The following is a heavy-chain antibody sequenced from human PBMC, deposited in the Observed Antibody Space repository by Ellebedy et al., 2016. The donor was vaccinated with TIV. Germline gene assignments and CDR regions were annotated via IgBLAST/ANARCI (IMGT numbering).Heavy chain of an antibody. CDR2: ISDDGRNI. CDR1: GFTFSTSW. CDR3: ARDSDVTANHWYFDL. D-gene: IGHD2-21*02. J-gene: IGHJ2*01. V-gene: IGHV3-74*01. Sequence: GGSLRLXXAVSGFTFSTSWMHWVRQAPGKGLVWVSHISDDGRNINYADFVKGRFTISRDNAKNTLFLEMNSLRVEDTAVYYCARDSDVTANHWYFDLWGRGTLVTV.